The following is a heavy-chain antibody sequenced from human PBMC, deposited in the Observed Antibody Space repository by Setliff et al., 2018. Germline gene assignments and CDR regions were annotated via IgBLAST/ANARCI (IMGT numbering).Heavy chain of an antibody. J-gene: IGHJ4*02. Sequence: SGGSLRLSCVVSGFTFSSHGMNWVRQAPGRGLEWVAYINNWGYSTYYADSVKGRFTISRDNAKNSLSLQMNSLRTEDTAVYYCFGAGTCSYWGQGTQVTVSS. V-gene: IGHV3-48*03. D-gene: IGHD3-10*01. CDR3: FGAGTCSY. CDR2: INNWGYST. CDR1: GFTFSSHG.